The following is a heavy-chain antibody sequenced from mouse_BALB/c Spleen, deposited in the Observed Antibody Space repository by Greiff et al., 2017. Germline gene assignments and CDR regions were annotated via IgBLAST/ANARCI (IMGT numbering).Heavy chain of an antibody. D-gene: IGHD2-10*02. J-gene: IGHJ4*01. CDR2: IYPGDGDT. V-gene: IGHV1-82*01. CDR1: GYAFSSSW. Sequence: QVQLKESGPELVKPGASVKISCKASGYAFSSSWMNWVKQRPGQGLEWIGRIYPGDGDTNYNGKFKGKATLTADKSSSTAYMQLSSLTSVDSAVYFCAREGYGLYAMDYWGQGTSVTVSS. CDR3: AREGYGLYAMDY.